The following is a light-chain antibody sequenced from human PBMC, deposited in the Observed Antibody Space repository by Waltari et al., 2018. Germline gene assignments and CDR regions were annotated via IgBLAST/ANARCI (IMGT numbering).Light chain of an antibody. Sequence: DIQMAQSPSSLSASVGDRVTITCRASQDVTNFLVWYQQKPGKAPKLLIYAASTLQPGVPSRFSGSVSGTHFTLTISSRQPEDVATYYCQEYNSAPYTFGQGTKLEIK. CDR1: QDVTNF. V-gene: IGKV1-27*01. J-gene: IGKJ2*01. CDR3: QEYNSAPYT. CDR2: AAS.